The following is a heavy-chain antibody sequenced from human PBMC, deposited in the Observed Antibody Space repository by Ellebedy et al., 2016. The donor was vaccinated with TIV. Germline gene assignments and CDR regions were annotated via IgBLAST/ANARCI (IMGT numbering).Heavy chain of an antibody. CDR2: IKQDGSEK. J-gene: IGHJ4*02. D-gene: IGHD3-22*01. Sequence: GESLKISXTASGFTFGDYAMSWFRQAPGKGLEWVANIKQDGSEKYYVDSVKGRFTISRDNAKNSLYLQMNSLRAEDTAVYYCARTYYYDSSGYYWGQGTLVTVSS. V-gene: IGHV3-7*01. CDR1: GFTFGDYA. CDR3: ARTYYYDSSGYY.